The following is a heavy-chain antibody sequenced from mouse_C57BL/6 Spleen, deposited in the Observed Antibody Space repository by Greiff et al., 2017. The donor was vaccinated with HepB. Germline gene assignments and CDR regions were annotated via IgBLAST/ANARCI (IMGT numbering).Heavy chain of an antibody. J-gene: IGHJ2*01. V-gene: IGHV1-7*01. CDR1: GYTFTSYW. Sequence: VQGVESGAELAKPGASVKLSCKASGYTFTSYWMHWVKQRPGQGLEWIGYINPSSGYTKYNQKFKDKATLTADKSSSTAYMQLSSLTYEDSAVYYCARERSYYSNYVDYFDYWGQGTTLTVSS. CDR2: INPSSGYT. CDR3: ARERSYYSNYVDYFDY. D-gene: IGHD2-5*01.